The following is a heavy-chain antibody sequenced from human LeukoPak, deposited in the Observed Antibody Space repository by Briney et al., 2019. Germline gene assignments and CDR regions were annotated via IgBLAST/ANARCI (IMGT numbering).Heavy chain of an antibody. J-gene: IGHJ4*02. CDR2: INWNGGST. V-gene: IGHV3-20*04. CDR1: GFTFDDYG. D-gene: IGHD3-22*01. CDR3: ARDNYDSSGPYYFDY. Sequence: GRSLRLSCAASGFTFDDYGMSWVRQAPGKGLEWVSGINWNGGSTGYADSVKGRFTISRDNAKNSLYLQMISPRAEDTAVYSCARDNYDSSGPYYFDYWGQGTLVTVSS.